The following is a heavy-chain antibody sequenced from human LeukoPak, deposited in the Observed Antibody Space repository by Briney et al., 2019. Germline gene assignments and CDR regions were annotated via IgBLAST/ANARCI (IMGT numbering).Heavy chain of an antibody. D-gene: IGHD3-3*01. J-gene: IGHJ4*02. V-gene: IGHV3-23*01. Sequence: PGGSLRLSCAASGFTFSNYAMTWVRQAPGKGLQWVSAISHDGFNTYYAESVKGRFTISRDNSKNTLYLQMNSLKVEDTAVYYCSKCGARFGYYETGDWGQGTLVTVSS. CDR1: GFTFSNYA. CDR2: ISHDGFNT. CDR3: SKCGARFGYYETGD.